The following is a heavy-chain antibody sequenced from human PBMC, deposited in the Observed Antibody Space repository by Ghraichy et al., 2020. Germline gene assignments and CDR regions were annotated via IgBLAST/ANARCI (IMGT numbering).Heavy chain of an antibody. Sequence: GGSLRLSCVASGFTFSSYGMTWVRQAPGKGLEWVSGVTGSGGSSYYPDSVKGRFTISRDNSKNTLYLQMNSLRAEDTAVYYCAKVGKNSAFYYFDYWGQGTLVTVSS. CDR3: AKVGKNSAFYYFDY. CDR2: VTGSGGSS. J-gene: IGHJ4*02. D-gene: IGHD1-26*01. V-gene: IGHV3-23*01. CDR1: GFTFSSYG.